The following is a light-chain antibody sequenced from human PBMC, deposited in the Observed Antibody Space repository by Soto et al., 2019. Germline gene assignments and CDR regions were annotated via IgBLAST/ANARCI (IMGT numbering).Light chain of an antibody. V-gene: IGKV1-12*02. Sequence: DIQMTQSPSFVSASVGDRVTITCRASQPIDTWLAWYQQKPGKAPKLLIYAASTLQSGVPSRFSDSGSGTDFTLNTSSLKAEDFATYYCQQAIIFPYTFGQGTKLEIK. CDR1: QPIDTW. J-gene: IGKJ2*01. CDR3: QQAIIFPYT. CDR2: AAS.